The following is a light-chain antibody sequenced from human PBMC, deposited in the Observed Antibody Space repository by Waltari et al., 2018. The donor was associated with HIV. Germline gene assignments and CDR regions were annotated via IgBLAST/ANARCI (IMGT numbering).Light chain of an antibody. CDR1: GSDVGAYNY. CDR2: EVT. J-gene: IGLJ3*02. CDR3: SSYAVSNRLV. Sequence: HSALTQPPSASGSPGQSVTISCTGAGSDVGAYNYVSWYQQHPGKAPKLMIYEVTKLPAGVPDRFFGSKSDNTASLTVSGLQAEDESVYYCSSYAVSNRLVFGGGTKLTVL. V-gene: IGLV2-8*01.